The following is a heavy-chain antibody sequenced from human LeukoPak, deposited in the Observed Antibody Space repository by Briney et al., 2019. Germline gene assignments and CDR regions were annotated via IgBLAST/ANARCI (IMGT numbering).Heavy chain of an antibody. D-gene: IGHD3-16*01. CDR1: GYTFTSYG. V-gene: IGHV1-46*01. CDR2: INPSGGDT. Sequence: ASVKVSCKASGYTFTSYGISWVRQAPGQGLEWMGIINPSGGDTTYAQKFQGRLSMTRDMSTSTVYMELSSLGSEDTAVYYCARTFYEQMPHFDYWGQGTLVTVSS. CDR3: ARTFYEQMPHFDY. J-gene: IGHJ4*02.